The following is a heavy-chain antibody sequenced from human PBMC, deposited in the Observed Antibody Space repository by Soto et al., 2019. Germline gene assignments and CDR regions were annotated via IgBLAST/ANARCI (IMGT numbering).Heavy chain of an antibody. V-gene: IGHV1-18*01. Sequence: QVQLVQSGAEVKKPGASVKVSCKASGYTFTSYGISWVRQAPGQGLEWMGWISAYNGNTNYAQKLQGRVTMTTDTSPSTAYMELRSLRSDDTAVYYCARDFTIFGVVTAENWFDPWGQGTLVTVSS. CDR3: ARDFTIFGVVTAENWFDP. CDR1: GYTFTSYG. J-gene: IGHJ5*02. D-gene: IGHD3-3*01. CDR2: ISAYNGNT.